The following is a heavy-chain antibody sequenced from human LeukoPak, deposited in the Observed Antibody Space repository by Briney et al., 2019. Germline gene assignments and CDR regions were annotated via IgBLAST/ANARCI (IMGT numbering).Heavy chain of an antibody. D-gene: IGHD1-1*01. J-gene: IGHJ3*02. Sequence: SETLSLTCAVYGGSFSGCYWSWIRQPPGKELEWIGEINHSGSTNYNPSLKSRVTISVDTSKNQFSLKLSSVTAANTAVYYCARRNERRAPGAFDIWGQGTMVTVSS. CDR3: ARRNERRAPGAFDI. CDR2: INHSGST. CDR1: GGSFSGCY. V-gene: IGHV4-34*01.